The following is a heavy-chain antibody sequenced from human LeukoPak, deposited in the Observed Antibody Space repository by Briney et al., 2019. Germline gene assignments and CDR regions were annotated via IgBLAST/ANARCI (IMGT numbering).Heavy chain of an antibody. CDR1: GFTVSSNY. Sequence: PGGSLRLSCAASGFTVSSNYMSWVRQAPGKGLEWVSVIYSGGSTYYADSVKGRFTISRDNSKNTLYLQMNSLRAEDTAVYYCAKERGTYDSSGYYYDWGQGTLVTVSS. D-gene: IGHD3-22*01. V-gene: IGHV3-66*01. J-gene: IGHJ4*02. CDR2: IYSGGST. CDR3: AKERGTYDSSGYYYD.